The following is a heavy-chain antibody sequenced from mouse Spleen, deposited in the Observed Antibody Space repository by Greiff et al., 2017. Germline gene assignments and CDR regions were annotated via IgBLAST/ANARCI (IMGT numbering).Heavy chain of an antibody. Sequence: EVQLQQSGAELVRPGASVKLSCTASGFNIKDDYMHWVKQRPEQGLEWIGWIDPENGDTEYASKFQGKATITADTSSNTAYLQLSSLTSEDTAVYYCARSLYGYVPFDYWGQGTTLTVSS. D-gene: IGHD1-2*01. V-gene: IGHV14-4*01. J-gene: IGHJ2*01. CDR3: ARSLYGYVPFDY. CDR2: IDPENGDT. CDR1: GFNIKDDY.